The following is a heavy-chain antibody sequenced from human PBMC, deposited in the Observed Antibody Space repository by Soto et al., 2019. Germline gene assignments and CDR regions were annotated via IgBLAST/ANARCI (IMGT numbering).Heavy chain of an antibody. CDR1: AGSFKSGSYS. CDR2: VYHTGRT. Sequence: QVQLQESGPGLVTLSETLSLTCTVSAGSFKSGSYSWSWIRQPPGKGLEWIGYVYHTGRTSYNPSLKRRVSISMDTSKTQFSLNLASVTAADTAVYFCARDFAYFDSWGPGTLVTVSS. V-gene: IGHV4-61*01. D-gene: IGHD3-3*01. J-gene: IGHJ4*02. CDR3: ARDFAYFDS.